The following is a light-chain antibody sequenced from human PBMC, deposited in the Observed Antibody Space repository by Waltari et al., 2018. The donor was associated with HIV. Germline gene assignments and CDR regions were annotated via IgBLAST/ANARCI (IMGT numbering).Light chain of an antibody. CDR3: QQYYSTPPHT. CDR1: QSVLYSSNNKNY. V-gene: IGKV4-1*01. Sequence: DIVMTQSPDSLAVSLGERATINCKSSQSVLYSSNNKNYLAWYQQKPGQPPKLLIYWASTRESGVPDQFSGSGSGTDFTLTISSLQAEDVAVYYCQQYYSTPPHTFGQGTKLEIK. CDR2: WAS. J-gene: IGKJ2*01.